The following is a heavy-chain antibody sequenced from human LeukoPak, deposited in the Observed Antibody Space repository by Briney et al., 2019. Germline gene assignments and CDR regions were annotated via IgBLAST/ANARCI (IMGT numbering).Heavy chain of an antibody. CDR2: IYSGGST. D-gene: IGHD5-12*01. V-gene: IGHV3-66*01. CDR3: ARDPGRVATIPDY. CDR1: GFTVSSNY. Sequence: GGSLRLSCAASGFTVSSNYMSWVRQAPGKGLEWVSVIYSGGSTYYADSVKGRFTISRDNSKNTLYLQMNSLRAEDTAVYYCARDPGRVATIPDYWGQGTLVTVSS. J-gene: IGHJ4*02.